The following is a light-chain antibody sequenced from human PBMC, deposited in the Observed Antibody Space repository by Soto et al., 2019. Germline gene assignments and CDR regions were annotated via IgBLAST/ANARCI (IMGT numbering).Light chain of an antibody. CDR1: QSVSSY. Sequence: EIVLTQSPATLSLSRGERATLSCRASQSVSSYLAWYQQKPGQAPRLLIYDASNRATDIPARFSGSGSGTDFTLTISSLESEDFGVYYCQQRGKWPRTFGQGTKLEIK. CDR2: DAS. V-gene: IGKV3-11*01. J-gene: IGKJ2*01. CDR3: QQRGKWPRT.